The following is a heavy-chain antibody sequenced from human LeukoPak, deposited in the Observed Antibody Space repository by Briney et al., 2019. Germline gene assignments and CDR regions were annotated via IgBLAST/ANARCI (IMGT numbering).Heavy chain of an antibody. Sequence: ASVNVSCKASGGTVSSYAISWVRQAPGLGLEWLGGIIPIFGTANYAQKFQSRVTITTDESTSTAYMELSSLRSEDTAVYYCARDHGSGTYYYYYMDVWGKGTTVTVSS. D-gene: IGHD3-10*01. CDR1: GGTVSSYA. CDR2: IIPIFGTA. J-gene: IGHJ6*03. CDR3: ARDHGSGTYYYYYMDV. V-gene: IGHV1-69*05.